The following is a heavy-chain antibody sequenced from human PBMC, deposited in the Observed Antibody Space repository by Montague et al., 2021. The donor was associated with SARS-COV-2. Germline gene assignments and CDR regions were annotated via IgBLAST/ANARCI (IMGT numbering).Heavy chain of an antibody. V-gene: IGHV4-31*03. J-gene: IGHJ4*02. CDR2: IYYSVST. Sequence: TLSLTCTVSGGSISGGGYYWSWIRQHPGKGLEWIGYIYYSVSTXYNPSLKSRVTISVDTSKNQSSLKLSSVTAADTAVYYCARASGKKTIFGVVISYFDYWGQGTLVTVSS. CDR1: GGSISGGGYY. CDR3: ARASGKKTIFGVVISYFDY. D-gene: IGHD3-3*01.